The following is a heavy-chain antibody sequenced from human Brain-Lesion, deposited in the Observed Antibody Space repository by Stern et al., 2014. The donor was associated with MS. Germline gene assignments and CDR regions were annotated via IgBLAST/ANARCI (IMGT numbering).Heavy chain of an antibody. CDR3: ARDITGSSAYFAY. Sequence: VQLVESGGDLVQPGRSLRLPCAPFGFSLDDYAMHWVRQAPGKGPDRVAGISWNSGTIGYAGSVKGRFTTSRENAYSSLYLQMNSLRPEDTALYCCARDITGSSAYFAYWGQGTLVTVSS. CDR1: GFSLDDYA. CDR2: ISWNSGTI. V-gene: IGHV3-9*01. J-gene: IGHJ4*02. D-gene: IGHD1-14*01.